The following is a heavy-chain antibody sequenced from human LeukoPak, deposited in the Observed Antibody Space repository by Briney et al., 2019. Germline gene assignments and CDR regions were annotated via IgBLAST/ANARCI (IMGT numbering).Heavy chain of an antibody. CDR2: IYHSGST. CDR3: VREMYYYGSGSQEYYYYMDV. Sequence: SETLSLTCTVSGYSISSGYYWGWIRQPPGKGLEWIGSIYHSGSTYYNPSLKSRVTISVDASKNQFSLKLTSVTAADTAVYYCVREMYYYGSGSQEYYYYMDVWGKGTTVTVSS. J-gene: IGHJ6*03. V-gene: IGHV4-38-2*02. D-gene: IGHD3-10*01. CDR1: GYSISSGYY.